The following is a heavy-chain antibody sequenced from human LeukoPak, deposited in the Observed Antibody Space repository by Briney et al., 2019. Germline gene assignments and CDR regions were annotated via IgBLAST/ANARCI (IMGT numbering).Heavy chain of an antibody. CDR1: GFTFSSYG. Sequence: GGSLRLSCAASGFTFSSYGMSWVRQAPGKGLEWVSAISGSGGSTYYADSVKGRFTISRDNSKNTLYLQMNSLRAEDTAVYYCAKDHLWGQLLIGGPLDAFDIWGQGTMVTVSS. J-gene: IGHJ3*02. CDR3: AKDHLWGQLLIGGPLDAFDI. D-gene: IGHD2-15*01. V-gene: IGHV3-23*01. CDR2: ISGSGGST.